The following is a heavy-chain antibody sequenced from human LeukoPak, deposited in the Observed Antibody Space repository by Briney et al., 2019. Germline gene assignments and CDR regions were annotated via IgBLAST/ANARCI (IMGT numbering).Heavy chain of an antibody. CDR2: VRYDGNNK. CDR1: GFSFSSFG. D-gene: IGHD6-13*01. Sequence: GGSPRLSCAASGFSFSSFGMHWVRQAPGKGLEWVAFVRYDGNNKYYADSVKGRFTISRDNSKSTLYLQMDSLRAEDTAVYYCAKDTAAAKYYFDYGGQGTLVTVSS. CDR3: AKDTAAAKYYFDY. J-gene: IGHJ4*02. V-gene: IGHV3-30*02.